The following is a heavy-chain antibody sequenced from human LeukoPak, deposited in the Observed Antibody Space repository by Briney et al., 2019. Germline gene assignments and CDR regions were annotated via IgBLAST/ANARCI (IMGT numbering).Heavy chain of an antibody. D-gene: IGHD3-9*01. CDR2: ISAYNGNT. Sequence: GASVKVSCKASGYTFTSYGISWVRQAPGQGLEWMGWISAYNGNTNYAQKLQGRVTMTTDTSTSTAYMELRSLRSDDTAVYYCARDSYYDILTGYHPGAFDIWGQGTMVTVSS. J-gene: IGHJ3*02. V-gene: IGHV1-18*01. CDR1: GYTFTSYG. CDR3: ARDSYYDILTGYHPGAFDI.